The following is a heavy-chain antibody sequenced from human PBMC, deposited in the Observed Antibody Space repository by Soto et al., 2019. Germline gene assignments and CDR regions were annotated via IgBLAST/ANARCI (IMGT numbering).Heavy chain of an antibody. Sequence: SETLSLTCTVSGGSISSYYWSWIRQPPGKGLEWIGYIYYSGSTNYNPSLKSRVTISVDTSKNQFSLKLSSVTAADTAVYYCARVQGYCSGGSCYSNWFDPWGQGTLVTVSS. J-gene: IGHJ5*02. CDR2: IYYSGST. CDR1: GGSISSYY. CDR3: ARVQGYCSGGSCYSNWFDP. D-gene: IGHD2-15*01. V-gene: IGHV4-59*12.